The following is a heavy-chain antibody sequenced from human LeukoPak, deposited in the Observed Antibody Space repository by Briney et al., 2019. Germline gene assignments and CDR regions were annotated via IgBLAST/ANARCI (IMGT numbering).Heavy chain of an antibody. CDR3: AKDIGTGSYTGFDY. D-gene: IGHD1-26*01. Sequence: GGSLRLSCAASGFTFDDYAMHWVRQAPGKGLEWVSGISWNSGSIGYADSVKGRFTISRDNAKNSLYLQMNSLRAEGMALYYCAKDIGTGSYTGFDYWGQGTLVTVSS. J-gene: IGHJ4*02. CDR1: GFTFDDYA. V-gene: IGHV3-9*03. CDR2: ISWNSGSI.